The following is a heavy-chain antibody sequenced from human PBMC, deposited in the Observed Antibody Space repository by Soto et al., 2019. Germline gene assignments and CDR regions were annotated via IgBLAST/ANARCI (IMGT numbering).Heavy chain of an antibody. CDR1: GGSISSSHW. CDR3: ERGLPLTTIRLPQKGRAV. Sequence: SETLSLTCTVSGGSISSSHWWSWVRQPPGKGLEWIGEIYHRGTTNYNPSLKSRVSISADKSKNQFSLKLTSVTAADTAVYYCERGLPLTTIRLPQKGRAVGGKGPGPPVPS. V-gene: IGHV4-4*02. J-gene: IGHJ6*04. CDR2: IYHRGTT. D-gene: IGHD1-1*01.